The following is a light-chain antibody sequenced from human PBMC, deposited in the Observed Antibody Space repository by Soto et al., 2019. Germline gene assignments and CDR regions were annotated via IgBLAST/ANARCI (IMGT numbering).Light chain of an antibody. CDR1: QSVSSN. Sequence: EIVLTQSPATLSSFPGERATLSCRASQSVSSNLAWYQQKPGQAPRLLIYGASTRATGIPARFSGSGSGTEFTLTISSLQSEDFAVYYCHQYNNWPPWTFGQGTKVDIK. V-gene: IGKV3-15*01. J-gene: IGKJ1*01. CDR2: GAS. CDR3: HQYNNWPPWT.